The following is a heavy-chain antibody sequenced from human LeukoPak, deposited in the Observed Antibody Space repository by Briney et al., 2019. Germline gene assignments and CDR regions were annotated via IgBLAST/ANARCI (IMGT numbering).Heavy chain of an antibody. V-gene: IGHV3-33*08. Sequence: GGSLRLSCAASGFTFSSYAMSWVRQAPGKGLEWVAVIWYDGSNKYYADSVKGRFTISRDNSKNTLYLQMNSLRAEDTAVYYCARVDYYGSGPLDYWGQGTLVTVSS. J-gene: IGHJ4*02. CDR1: GFTFSSYA. CDR2: IWYDGSNK. CDR3: ARVDYYGSGPLDY. D-gene: IGHD3-10*01.